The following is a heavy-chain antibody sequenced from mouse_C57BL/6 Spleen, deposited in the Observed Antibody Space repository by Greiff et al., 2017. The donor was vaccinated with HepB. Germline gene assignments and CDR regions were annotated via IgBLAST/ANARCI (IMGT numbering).Heavy chain of an antibody. V-gene: IGHV1-55*01. D-gene: IGHD3-1*01. CDR1: GYTFTSYW. CDR2: IYPGSGST. J-gene: IGHJ4*01. CDR3: ARSSNGPYAMDY. Sequence: QVQLQQPGAELVKPGASVKMSCKASGYTFTSYWITWVKQRPGQGLEWIGDIYPGSGSTNYNEKFKSKATMTVDTSSSTAYMQLSSLTSEDSAVYYCARSSNGPYAMDYWGQGTSVTVSA.